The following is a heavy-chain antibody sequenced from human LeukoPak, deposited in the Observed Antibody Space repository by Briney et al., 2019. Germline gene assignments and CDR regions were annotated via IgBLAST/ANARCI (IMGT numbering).Heavy chain of an antibody. CDR2: IYHSGST. CDR1: GFTFSDYD. CDR3: ASTGGYSYGLAY. V-gene: IGHV4-34*01. J-gene: IGHJ4*02. D-gene: IGHD5-18*01. Sequence: GSLRLSCAASGFTFSDYDMSWVRQAPGKGLEWIGEIYHSGSTNYNPSLKSRVTISVDKSKNQFSLKLSSVTAADTAVYYCASTGGYSYGLAYWGQGTLVTVSS.